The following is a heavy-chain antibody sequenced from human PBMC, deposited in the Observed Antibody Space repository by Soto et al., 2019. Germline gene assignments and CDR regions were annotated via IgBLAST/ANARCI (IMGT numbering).Heavy chain of an antibody. CDR3: ARHRSVPAAPDDGFDI. D-gene: IGHD2-2*01. J-gene: IGHJ3*02. Sequence: SETLSLTCTVSGGSFTSGLYYWSWIRRHPGKGLEWIGYISYSGNSYYKPSLKTRVTISMDTSQNQFSLKVTSAVAADTAVYYCARHRSVPAAPDDGFDIWGQGTMVTVSS. CDR1: GGSFTSGLYY. V-gene: IGHV4-31*03. CDR2: ISYSGNS.